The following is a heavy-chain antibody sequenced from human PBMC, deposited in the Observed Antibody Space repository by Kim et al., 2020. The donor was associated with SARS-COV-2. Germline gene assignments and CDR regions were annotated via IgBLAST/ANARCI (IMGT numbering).Heavy chain of an antibody. Sequence: ASVKVSCKASGYTFTNYPIHWVRQAPGQRLEWMGWINVGNGNTKYSQNFRGRVTITSDTSASTAYMELNNLTSEDTAVYYCGRGVGASGTSCWFDPWGQGTLVTVSS. CDR1: GYTFTNYP. J-gene: IGHJ5*02. D-gene: IGHD3-10*01. V-gene: IGHV1-3*01. CDR2: INVGNGNT. CDR3: GRGVGASGTSCWFDP.